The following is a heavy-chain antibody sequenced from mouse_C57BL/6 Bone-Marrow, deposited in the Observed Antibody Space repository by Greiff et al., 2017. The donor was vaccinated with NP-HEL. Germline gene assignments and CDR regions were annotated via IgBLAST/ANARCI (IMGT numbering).Heavy chain of an antibody. V-gene: IGHV1-82*01. CDR3: ARSLGYYGDY. D-gene: IGHD1-1*01. Sequence: VQLQQSGPELVKPGASVKISCKASGYSFTDYNMNWVKQSNGKSLEWIGRIYPGDGDTNYNGKFKGKATLTADKSSSTAYMQLSSLTSEDSAVYFCARSLGYYGDYWGQGTTLTVSS. J-gene: IGHJ2*01. CDR1: GYSFTDYN. CDR2: IYPGDGDT.